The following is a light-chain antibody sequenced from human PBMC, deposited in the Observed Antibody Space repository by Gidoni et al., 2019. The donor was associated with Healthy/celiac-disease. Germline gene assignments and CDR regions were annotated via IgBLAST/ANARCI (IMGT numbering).Light chain of an antibody. CDR1: QSVSSSY. V-gene: IGKV3-20*01. CDR2: GAS. Sequence: LRERATLSCRASQSVSSSYLAWYQQKPGQAPRLLIYGASSRATGIPDRFSGSGSGTDFTLTISRLEPEDFAVYYCQQYGSSPPWTFGQGPKVEIK. J-gene: IGKJ1*01. CDR3: QQYGSSPPWT.